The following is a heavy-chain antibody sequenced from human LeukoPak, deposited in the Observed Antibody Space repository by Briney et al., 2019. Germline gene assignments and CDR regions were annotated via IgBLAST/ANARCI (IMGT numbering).Heavy chain of an antibody. J-gene: IGHJ4*02. CDR3: ASPSWGYCSGGSCPWIL. CDR1: GGTFSSYA. D-gene: IGHD2-15*01. Sequence: ASVKVSCKASGGTFSSYAISWVRQAPGQGLEWMGGIIPIFGTANYAQKFQGRVTITVDKSTSTAYMELSSLRSEDTAVYYCASPSWGYCSGGSCPWILWGQGTLVTVSS. CDR2: IIPIFGTA. V-gene: IGHV1-69*06.